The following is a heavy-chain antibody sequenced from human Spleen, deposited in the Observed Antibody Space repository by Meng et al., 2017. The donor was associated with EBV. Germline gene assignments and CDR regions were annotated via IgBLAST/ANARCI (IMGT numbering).Heavy chain of an antibody. CDR3: ARERSGFDY. J-gene: IGHJ4*02. V-gene: IGHV3-9*01. CDR1: GFPFDDYA. D-gene: IGHD3-3*01. Sequence: EVQLGGSGGGLVQPGRAVVGSCAASGFPFDDYAMHWARQDPGKGLEWVSRISWNSATIDYADSVKGRFTVSRDNAKSSLYLQMNTLRAEDTALYYCARERSGFDYWGRGTLVTVSS. CDR2: ISWNSATI.